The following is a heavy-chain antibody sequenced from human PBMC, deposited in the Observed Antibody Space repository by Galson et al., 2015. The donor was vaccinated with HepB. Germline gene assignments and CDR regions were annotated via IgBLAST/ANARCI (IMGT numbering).Heavy chain of an antibody. CDR2: ISSSSSYI. V-gene: IGHV3-21*01. CDR1: GFTFSSYS. J-gene: IGHJ4*02. D-gene: IGHD3-10*01. CDR3: ASSPSNMVRRLV. Sequence: SLRLSCAASGFTFSSYSMNWVRQAPGKGLEWISSISSSSSYIYYADSVKGRFTISRDNAKNSLYLQMNSLRAEDTAVYYCASSPSNMVRRLVWGQGTLVTVSS.